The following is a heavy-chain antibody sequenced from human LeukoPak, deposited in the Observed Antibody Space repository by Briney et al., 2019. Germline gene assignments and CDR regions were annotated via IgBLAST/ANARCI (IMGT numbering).Heavy chain of an antibody. V-gene: IGHV4-39*01. J-gene: IGHJ4*02. CDR2: IYYSGST. D-gene: IGHD3-10*01. Sequence: SETLSLTCTVSGGSISSSSYYWGWIRQPPGKGLEWIGSIYYSGSTYYNPSLKSRVTISVDTSKNQFSLKLSSVTAADTAVYYCRYYYGSGSYRPSLYSVDYWGQGTLVTVSS. CDR3: RYYYGSGSYRPSLYSVDY. CDR1: GGSISSSSYY.